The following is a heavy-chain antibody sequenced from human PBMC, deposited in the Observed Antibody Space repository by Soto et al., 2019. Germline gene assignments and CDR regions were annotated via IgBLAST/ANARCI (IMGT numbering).Heavy chain of an antibody. CDR2: IYYSGST. J-gene: IGHJ6*02. CDR3: ARDPLVKAKTAYGMDV. CDR1: GGSISSYY. Sequence: QVQLQESGPGLVKPSETLSLTCTVSGGSISSYYWSWIRQPPGKGLEWIGYIYYSGSTNYNPSLKSRVTISVDTSKNQFSLKLSSVTAADTAVYYCARDPLVKAKTAYGMDVWGQGTTVTVSS. V-gene: IGHV4-59*01.